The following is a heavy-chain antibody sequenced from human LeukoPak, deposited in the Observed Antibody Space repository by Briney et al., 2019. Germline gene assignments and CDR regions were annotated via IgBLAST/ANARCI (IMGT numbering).Heavy chain of an antibody. CDR2: INHSGST. CDR3: ARARAYNGYVY. D-gene: IGHD5-12*01. Sequence: PSETLSLTCAVYGGSFSGYYWSWIRQPPGKGLEWIGEINHSGSTNYNPSLKSRVTISVDTSKNQFSLKLSSVTAADTAVYYCARARAYNGYVYWGQGTLVTVSS. V-gene: IGHV4-34*01. CDR1: GGSFSGYY. J-gene: IGHJ4*02.